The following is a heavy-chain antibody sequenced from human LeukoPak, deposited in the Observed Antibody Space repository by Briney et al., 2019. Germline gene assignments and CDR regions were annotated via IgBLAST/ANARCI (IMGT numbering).Heavy chain of an antibody. CDR2: ISYDGSNK. CDR3: ARDWRYDFWSADIGYWFDP. D-gene: IGHD3-3*01. CDR1: GFTFSSYA. V-gene: IGHV3-30*04. Sequence: GGSLRLSCAASGFTFSSYAMHWVRQAPGKGLEWVAVISYDGSNKYYADSVKGRFTISRDNSKNTLYLQMNSLRAEDTAVYYCARDWRYDFWSADIGYWFDPWGQGTLVTVSS. J-gene: IGHJ5*02.